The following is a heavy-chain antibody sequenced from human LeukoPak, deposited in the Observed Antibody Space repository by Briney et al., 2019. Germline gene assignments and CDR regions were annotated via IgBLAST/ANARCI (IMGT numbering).Heavy chain of an antibody. CDR3: ATTPAAPWSSNWFDP. CDR1: GGTFSSYA. V-gene: IGHV1-69*06. Sequence: SVKVSCKASGGTFSSYAISWVRQAPGQGLEWMGGIIPIFGTANYAQKFQGRVTMTEDTSTDTAYMELSSLRSEDTAVYYCATTPAAPWSSNWFDPWGQGTLVTVSS. CDR2: IIPIFGTA. J-gene: IGHJ5*02. D-gene: IGHD2-2*01.